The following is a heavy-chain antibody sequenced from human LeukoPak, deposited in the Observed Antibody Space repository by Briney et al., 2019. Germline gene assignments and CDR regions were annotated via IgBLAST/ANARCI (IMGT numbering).Heavy chain of an antibody. CDR3: ARVPYRRTFDY. CDR1: GGSISSYY. CDR2: INHSGST. D-gene: IGHD2-2*01. Sequence: SETLSLTCTVSGGSISSYYWSWIRQPPGKGLEWIGEINHSGSTNYNPSLKSRVTISVDTSKNQFSLKLSSVTAADTAVYYCARVPYRRTFDYWGQGTLVTVSS. J-gene: IGHJ4*02. V-gene: IGHV4-34*01.